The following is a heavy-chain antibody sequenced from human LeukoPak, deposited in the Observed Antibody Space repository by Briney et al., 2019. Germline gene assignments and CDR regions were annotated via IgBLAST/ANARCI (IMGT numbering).Heavy chain of an antibody. CDR3: AKGFLEWLYYFDY. J-gene: IGHJ4*02. V-gene: IGHV3-9*01. CDR1: GFTFDDCA. D-gene: IGHD3-3*01. CDR2: ISWNSGSI. Sequence: GGSLRLSCAASGFTFDDCAMHWVRQAPGKGLEWVSGISWNSGSIGYADSVKGRFTISRDNAKNSLYLQMNSLRAEDTALYYCAKGFLEWLYYFDYWGQGTLVTVSS.